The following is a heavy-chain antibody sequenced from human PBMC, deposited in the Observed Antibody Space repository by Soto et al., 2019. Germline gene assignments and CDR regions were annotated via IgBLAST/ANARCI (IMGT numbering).Heavy chain of an antibody. Sequence: PSETPSLTCTVSGGSISSSTYYWDWIRQPPGKGLEWIGAMYYTGNKNYNPSRESRATMSVDTSKNQFSLKLSSVTPTDTAVYYCARRSSSSLGSLFDPWGRGILVT. D-gene: IGHD6-6*01. CDR1: GGSISSSTYY. V-gene: IGHV4-39*01. J-gene: IGHJ5*02. CDR2: MYYTGNK. CDR3: ARRSSSSLGSLFDP.